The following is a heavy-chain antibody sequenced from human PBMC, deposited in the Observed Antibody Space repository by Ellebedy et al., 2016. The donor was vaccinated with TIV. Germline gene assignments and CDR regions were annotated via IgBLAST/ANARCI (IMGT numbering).Heavy chain of an antibody. V-gene: IGHV3-23*01. D-gene: IGHD1-1*01. CDR3: ARDGMGFDY. CDR1: GFTFSSYA. Sequence: GESLKISCAASGFTFSSYAMSWVRQAPGKGLEWVSAISGSGGSTYYADSVKGRFTISRDNAKNSLYLQMNSLRDEDTAVYYCARDGMGFDYWGQGTLVTVSS. CDR2: ISGSGGST. J-gene: IGHJ4*02.